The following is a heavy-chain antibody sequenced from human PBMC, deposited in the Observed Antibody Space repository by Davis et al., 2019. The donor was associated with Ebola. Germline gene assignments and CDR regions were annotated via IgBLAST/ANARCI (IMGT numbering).Heavy chain of an antibody. CDR2: MSHSSNTI. V-gene: IGHV3-48*04. J-gene: IGHJ6*02. CDR1: GFTFSTYA. Sequence: GGSLRLSCAASGFTFSTYAMNWVRQAPGKGLEWVSYMSHSSNTIYYADSVKGRFTISRDNSHNSLYLQMNSLRPEDAALYYCAKAFSNYPDYYGMGVWGQGTTVTVSS. CDR3: AKAFSNYPDYYGMGV. D-gene: IGHD4-11*01.